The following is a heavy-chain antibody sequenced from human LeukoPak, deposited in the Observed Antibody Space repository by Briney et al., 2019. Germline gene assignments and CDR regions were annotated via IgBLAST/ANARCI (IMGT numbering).Heavy chain of an antibody. J-gene: IGHJ4*02. CDR1: GGTFSSYA. V-gene: IGHV1-69*05. D-gene: IGHD2-8*01. CDR2: IIPIFGTA. Sequence: AASVKVSCXASGGTFSSYAISWVRQAPGQGLEWMGGIIPIFGTANYAQKFQGRVTITTDESTSTAYMELSSLRSEDTAVYYCARGAYCTNGVCLDYWGQGTLVTVSS. CDR3: ARGAYCTNGVCLDY.